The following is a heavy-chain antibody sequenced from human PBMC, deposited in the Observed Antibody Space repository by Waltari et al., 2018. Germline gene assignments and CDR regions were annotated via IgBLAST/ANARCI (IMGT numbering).Heavy chain of an antibody. Sequence: QLQLQESGPGLVKPSETLSLTCTVSGGSISSSSYYWGWIRQPPGKWLEWIGSIYYSGSTYYNPSLKSRVTISVDTSKNQFSLKLSSVTAADTAVYYCARRGITGTTRAFDIWGQGTMVTVSS. CDR3: ARRGITGTTRAFDI. J-gene: IGHJ3*02. D-gene: IGHD1-7*01. CDR1: GGSISSSSYY. V-gene: IGHV4-39*01. CDR2: IYYSGST.